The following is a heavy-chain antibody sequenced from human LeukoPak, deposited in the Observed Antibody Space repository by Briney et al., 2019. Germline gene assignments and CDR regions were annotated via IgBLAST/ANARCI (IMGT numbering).Heavy chain of an antibody. CDR1: GFTFSSYA. Sequence: PGGSLGLSCAASGFTFSSYAMSWVRQAPGKGLEWVSAISGSGGSTYYADSVKGRFTISRDNSKNTLYLQMNSLRAEDTAVYYCGAIWFGELRFDAFDIWGQGTMVTVSS. CDR3: GAIWFGELRFDAFDI. D-gene: IGHD3-10*01. J-gene: IGHJ3*02. V-gene: IGHV3-23*01. CDR2: ISGSGGST.